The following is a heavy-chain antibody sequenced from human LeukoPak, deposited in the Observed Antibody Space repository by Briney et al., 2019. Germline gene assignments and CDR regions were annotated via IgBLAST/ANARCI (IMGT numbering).Heavy chain of an antibody. V-gene: IGHV7-4-1*02. D-gene: IGHD6-13*01. CDR2: INTNTGNP. Sequence: GASVKVSCKVSGYTFTSYAMNWVRQAPGQGLEWMGWINTNTGNPTYAQGFTGRLVFSLDTSVSTAYLQISSLKAEDTAVYYCATPGAQIAAAGIPVYWGQGTLVTVSS. CDR1: GYTFTSYA. CDR3: ATPGAQIAAAGIPVY. J-gene: IGHJ4*02.